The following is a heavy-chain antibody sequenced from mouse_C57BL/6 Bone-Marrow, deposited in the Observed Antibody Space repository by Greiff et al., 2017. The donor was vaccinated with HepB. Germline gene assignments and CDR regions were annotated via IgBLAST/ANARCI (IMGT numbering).Heavy chain of an antibody. CDR2: IHPNSSST. D-gene: IGHD1-1*01. J-gene: IGHJ2*01. CDR1: GYTFTSYW. V-gene: IGHV1-64*01. CDR3: AREVYYGSSYVNYFDY. Sequence: QVQLQQPGAELVKPGASVKLSCKASGYTFTSYWMYWVKQRPGQGLEWIGMIHPNSSSTNYNEKFKSKATLTVDKSSSTAYMQLSSLTSEDSAVYYCAREVYYGSSYVNYFDYWGQGTTLTVSS.